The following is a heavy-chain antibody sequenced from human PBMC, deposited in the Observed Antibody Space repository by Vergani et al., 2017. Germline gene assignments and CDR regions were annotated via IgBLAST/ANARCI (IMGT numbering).Heavy chain of an antibody. D-gene: IGHD3-10*01. CDR1: GGSISSGGYY. CDR3: ASLAMVRGVILFDP. V-gene: IGHV4-39*07. CDR2: FYYSGST. Sequence: QVQLQESGPGLVKPSQTLSLTCTVSGGSISSGGYYWGWICQSPGKGLKWIGSFYYSGSTYYNPSLKSRVTISVDTSKNQFSLKLSSVTAADTAVYYCASLAMVRGVILFDPWGQGTLVTVSS. J-gene: IGHJ5*02.